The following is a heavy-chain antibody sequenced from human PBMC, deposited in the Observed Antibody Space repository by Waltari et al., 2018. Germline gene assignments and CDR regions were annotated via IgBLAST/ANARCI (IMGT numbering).Heavy chain of an antibody. J-gene: IGHJ4*02. CDR1: GFSVTSNY. D-gene: IGHD1-1*01. CDR3: ARLKQLVYYFDS. Sequence: EVQLVESGGGLIQPGGSLRLSCAVSGFSVTSNYLTWLRQAPGKGLEWVAVLYSGGGTYYTASVKGRFTISRDNSNNTLDLQMTGLRADDTAVYFCARLKQLVYYFDSWGQGTQVTVSS. V-gene: IGHV3-53*01. CDR2: LYSGGGT.